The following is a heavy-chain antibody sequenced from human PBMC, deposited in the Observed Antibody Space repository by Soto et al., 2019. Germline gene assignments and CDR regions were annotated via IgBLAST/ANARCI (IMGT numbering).Heavy chain of an antibody. Sequence: SETLSLTCAVYGGSFSGYYWSWIRQPPGKGLEWIGEINHSGSTNYNPSLKSRVTISVDTSKNQFSLKLSSVTAADTAVYYCARRVVVPAARIYYYYYYMDVWGKGTTVTVSS. J-gene: IGHJ6*03. D-gene: IGHD2-2*01. CDR3: ARRVVVPAARIYYYYYYMDV. V-gene: IGHV4-34*01. CDR1: GGSFSGYY. CDR2: INHSGST.